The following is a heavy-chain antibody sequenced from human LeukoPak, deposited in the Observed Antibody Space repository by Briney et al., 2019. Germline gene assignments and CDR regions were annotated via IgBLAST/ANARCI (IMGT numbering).Heavy chain of an antibody. CDR2: ISSSSSTI. J-gene: IGHJ4*02. CDR3: ARDFPPSILGATGVFDY. CDR1: GFTFSDYS. V-gene: IGHV3-48*02. Sequence: GGSLRLSCAASGFTFSDYSMNWVRQAPGKGLEWVSYISSSSSTIYYADTVKGRFTISRDYAKNSLYLQMYSLRDEDTAVYYCARDFPPSILGATGVFDYWGQGTLVTVSS. D-gene: IGHD1-26*01.